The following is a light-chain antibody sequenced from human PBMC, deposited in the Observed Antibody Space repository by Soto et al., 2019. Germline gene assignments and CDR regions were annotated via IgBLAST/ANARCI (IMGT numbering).Light chain of an antibody. CDR2: SNN. CDR1: RSNIGSNT. V-gene: IGLV1-44*01. J-gene: IGLJ7*01. Sequence: QSVLTQPPSAAGTPGQRVTISCSGSRSNIGSNTVNWYQQVPGTAPKLLIYSNNERPSGVPDRFSGSKSGTSASLATSGLQSEDEADYYCAAWDDSLNGPLFGGGTQLTVL. CDR3: AAWDDSLNGPL.